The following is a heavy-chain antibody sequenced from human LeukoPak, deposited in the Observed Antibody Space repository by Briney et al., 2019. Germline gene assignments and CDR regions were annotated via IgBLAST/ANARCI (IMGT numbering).Heavy chain of an antibody. J-gene: IGHJ4*02. V-gene: IGHV4-39*01. Sequence: SETLSLTCTVSGGSISSSSYYCGWIRQPPGKGLEWIGSIYYSGSTYYNPSLKSRVTISVDTSKNQFSLKLSSVTAADTAVYYCARHGVWLDYWGQGTLVTVSS. D-gene: IGHD2-21*01. CDR3: ARHGVWLDY. CDR2: IYYSGST. CDR1: GGSISSSSYY.